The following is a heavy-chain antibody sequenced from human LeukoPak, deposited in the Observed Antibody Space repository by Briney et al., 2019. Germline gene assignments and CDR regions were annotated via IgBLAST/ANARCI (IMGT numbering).Heavy chain of an antibody. V-gene: IGHV3-74*01. Sequence: GGSLTLSCTTSGFTFSNYWMHWVRQAPGKGLVWVSRINTDGSSTSYADSVKGRFTISRDNAKNTLYLQMNSLRAEDTAVYYCARAIVGAPAFDYWGQGTLVTVSS. CDR3: ARAIVGAPAFDY. D-gene: IGHD1-26*01. CDR1: GFTFSNYW. J-gene: IGHJ4*02. CDR2: INTDGSST.